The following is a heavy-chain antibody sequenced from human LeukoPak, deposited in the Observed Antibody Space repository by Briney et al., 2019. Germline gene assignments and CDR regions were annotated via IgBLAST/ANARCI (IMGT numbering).Heavy chain of an antibody. CDR2: INSDGRST. J-gene: IGHJ4*02. CDR1: GFAFSSYA. V-gene: IGHV3-74*01. D-gene: IGHD2-15*01. CDR3: ARERYAAFDL. Sequence: QAGGSLRLSCAASGFAFSSYAMHWVRQAPGKGLVWVSHINSDGRSTNYADSVKGRFTMSRDNAKNTLYLQMNSLRAEDTAVYFCARERYAAFDLWGQGTLVTVSS.